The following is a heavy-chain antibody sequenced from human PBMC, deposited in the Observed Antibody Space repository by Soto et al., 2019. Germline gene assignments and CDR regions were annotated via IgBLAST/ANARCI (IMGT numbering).Heavy chain of an antibody. V-gene: IGHV1-69*12. J-gene: IGHJ4*02. CDR3: ARIPSLAVAGFFES. CDR1: GGTFSSYA. Sequence: QVQLVQSGAEVKKPGSSVKVSCKASGGTFSSYAISWVRQAPGQGLEWMGGIIPIFGTANYAQKFQGRVKITEDESTSTAYMKLSRLRSEDTAVYYCARIPSLAVAGFFESCGQGTLVTVSS. CDR2: IIPIFGTA. D-gene: IGHD6-19*01.